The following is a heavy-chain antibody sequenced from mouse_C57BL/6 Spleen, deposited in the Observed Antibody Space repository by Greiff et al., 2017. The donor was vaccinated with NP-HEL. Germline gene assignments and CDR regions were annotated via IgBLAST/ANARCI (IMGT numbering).Heavy chain of an antibody. CDR3: ARDGSSYFDY. V-gene: IGHV1-69*01. Sequence: QVQLQQPGAELVMPGASVKLSCKASGYTFTSYWMHWVKQRPGQGLVWIGEIDPSDSYTNYNQKFKGKSTLTVDKSSSTAYMQLSSLTSEDSAVYYCARDGSSYFDYWGQGTTLTVSS. J-gene: IGHJ2*01. CDR2: IDPSDSYT. CDR1: GYTFTSYW. D-gene: IGHD1-1*01.